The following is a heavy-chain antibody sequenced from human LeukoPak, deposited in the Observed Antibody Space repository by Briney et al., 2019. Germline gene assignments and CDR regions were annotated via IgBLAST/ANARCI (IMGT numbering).Heavy chain of an antibody. Sequence: SETLSLTCAVYGGSFSGYYWSWIRQPPGKGLEWIGEINHSGSTNYNPSLKSRVTISVDTSKNQFSLKLSSVTAADTAVNYCARSIAVAGPRYFDLWGRGTLVTVSS. CDR1: GGSFSGYY. D-gene: IGHD6-19*01. CDR2: INHSGST. V-gene: IGHV4-34*01. CDR3: ARSIAVAGPRYFDL. J-gene: IGHJ2*01.